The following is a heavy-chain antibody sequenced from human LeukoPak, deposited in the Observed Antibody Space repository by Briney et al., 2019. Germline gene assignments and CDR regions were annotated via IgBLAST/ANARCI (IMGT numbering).Heavy chain of an antibody. J-gene: IGHJ5*02. CDR3: ARGTGYCSGGSCYYQKNWFDP. V-gene: IGHV1-8*01. CDR1: GYTFTSYD. Sequence: GASVKVSCKASGYTFTSYDINWVRQPTAQGLELMGWMNPNSGNTGYAQKFQGRVTMTRNTSISTAYMELSSLRSEDTAVYYCARGTGYCSGGSCYYQKNWFDPWGQGTLVTVSS. D-gene: IGHD2-15*01. CDR2: MNPNSGNT.